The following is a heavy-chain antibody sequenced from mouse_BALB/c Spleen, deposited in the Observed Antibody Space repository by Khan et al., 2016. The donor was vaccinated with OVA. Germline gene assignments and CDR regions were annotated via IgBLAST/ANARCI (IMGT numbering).Heavy chain of an antibody. V-gene: IGHV2-6-7*01. CDR3: ARAYYANYREAMDY. Sequence: QVQLKESGPGLVAPSQSLSITCTVSGFSLTGYGVNWVRQPPGKGLEWLGMIWGDGSTDYNSGIKSRLSITKDNSKCQVFLTMNCMHTEDPARYYCARAYYANYREAMDYWGQGTSVTVSS. J-gene: IGHJ4*01. CDR2: IWGDGST. CDR1: GFSLTGYG. D-gene: IGHD2-10*01.